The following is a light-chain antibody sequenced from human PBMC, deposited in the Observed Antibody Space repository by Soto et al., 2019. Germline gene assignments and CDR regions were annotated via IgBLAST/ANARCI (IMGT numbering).Light chain of an antibody. V-gene: IGLV2-23*01. J-gene: IGLJ1*01. CDR3: CSYAGSSTLYV. CDR2: EGS. Sequence: ALTQPASVSGSPGQSITISCTGTSSDVGSYNLVSWYQQHPGKAPKLMIYEGSKRPSGVSNRFSGSKSGNTASLTISGLQAEDEADYYCCSYAGSSTLYVFGTGTKVTVL. CDR1: SSDVGSYNL.